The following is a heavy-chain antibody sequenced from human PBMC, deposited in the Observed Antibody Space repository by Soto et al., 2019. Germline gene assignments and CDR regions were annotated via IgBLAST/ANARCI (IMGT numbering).Heavy chain of an antibody. J-gene: IGHJ6*02. Sequence: SVKVSCKASGGTFSSYAISWVRQAPGQGLEWMGGIIPIFGTANYAQKFQGRVTITADESTSTAYMELSSLRSEDTAVYYCARDRDYGGNFYYYYGMDVWGQGTTVTVSS. V-gene: IGHV1-69*13. CDR2: IIPIFGTA. CDR3: ARDRDYGGNFYYYYGMDV. CDR1: GGTFSSYA. D-gene: IGHD4-17*01.